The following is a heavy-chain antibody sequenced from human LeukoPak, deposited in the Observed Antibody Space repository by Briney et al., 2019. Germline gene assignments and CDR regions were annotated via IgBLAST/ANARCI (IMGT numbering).Heavy chain of an antibody. CDR2: IYHSGST. CDR1: GYSISSGYY. J-gene: IGHJ6*03. Sequence: SETLSLTCTVSGYSISSGYYWGWIRQPPGKGLEWIGCIYHSGSTYYNPSLKSRVTISVDTSKNQFSLKLSSVTAADTAVYYCARFRYSSSWGFSYYYNWDAGGKGPTVPVS. CDR3: ARFRYSSSWGFSYYYNWDA. V-gene: IGHV4-38-2*02. D-gene: IGHD6-6*01.